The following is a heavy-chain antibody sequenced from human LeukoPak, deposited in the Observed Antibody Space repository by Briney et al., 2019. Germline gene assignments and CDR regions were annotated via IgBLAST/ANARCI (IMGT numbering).Heavy chain of an antibody. CDR2: MNPNRGNT. CDR3: ARNVAGLDS. CDR1: GYTFTGYD. V-gene: IGHV1-8*03. Sequence: ASVKVSCKASGYTFTGYDINWVRQATGQGLEWMGWMNPNRGNTGYAQKFQGRVTITRDTSISTTYMELTSLRSEDTAIYYCARNVAGLDSWGQGTLATVSS. J-gene: IGHJ4*02. D-gene: IGHD6-19*01.